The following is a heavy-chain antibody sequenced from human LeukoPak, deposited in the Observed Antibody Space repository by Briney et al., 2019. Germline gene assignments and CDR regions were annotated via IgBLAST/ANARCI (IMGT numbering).Heavy chain of an antibody. CDR2: IRSDATTT. J-gene: IGHJ5*02. V-gene: IGHV3-33*08. CDR1: GFTFSPYA. D-gene: IGHD2-2*01. Sequence: PGGSLRLSCAASGFTFSPYAMHWVRLAPGKGLEWVAVIRSDATTTQYADSVKGRFTISRDNAKNSLYLQMNSLRAEDTAVYYCARLYCSSTSCYRHHRWNWFDPWGQGTLVTVS. CDR3: ARLYCSSTSCYRHHRWNWFDP.